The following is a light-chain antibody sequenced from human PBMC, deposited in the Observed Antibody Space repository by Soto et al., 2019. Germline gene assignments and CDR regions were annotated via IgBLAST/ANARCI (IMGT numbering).Light chain of an antibody. V-gene: IGKV2-30*01. CDR2: KVS. Sequence: DVVMTQSPLSLPVTLGQPASISCRSSQSLVYSDGNTYLNWFQQRPGQSPRRLIYKVSNRDSGVPDRFSGSGSGTDFTLKISRVEAVDVVVYYCIQGTHWLWTFGQGTKVEIK. J-gene: IGKJ1*01. CDR3: IQGTHWLWT. CDR1: QSLVYSDGNTY.